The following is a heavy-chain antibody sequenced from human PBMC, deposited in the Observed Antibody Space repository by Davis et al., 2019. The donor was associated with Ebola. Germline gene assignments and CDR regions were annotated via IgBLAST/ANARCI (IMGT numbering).Heavy chain of an antibody. CDR1: GFTFSRFN. Sequence: GESLKIPCVASGFTFSRFNMNWVRHVPGKGLEWVASISSSAWYIYYADSVKGRFTISRDNTKNSLYLQMNNLRVEDTGIYYCARSDQWGQGTLVTVS. CDR3: ARSDQ. CDR2: ISSSAWYI. J-gene: IGHJ4*02. D-gene: IGHD2-21*01. V-gene: IGHV3-21*01.